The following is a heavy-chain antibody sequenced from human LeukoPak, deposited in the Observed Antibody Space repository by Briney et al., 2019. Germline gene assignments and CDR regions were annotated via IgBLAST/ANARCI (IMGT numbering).Heavy chain of an antibody. V-gene: IGHV4-59*08. CDR1: DNSIRSYY. J-gene: IGHJ4*02. CDR2: IYYSGTT. Sequence: PSETLSLTCTVSDNSIRSYYWNWIRQPPGKGLEWIGYIYYSGTTSYNPSLRSRVTISVDMSKNQFSLRLTSVTAADTAVYYCARQSEGFDSWGQGTLVTVSS. CDR3: ARQSEGFDS.